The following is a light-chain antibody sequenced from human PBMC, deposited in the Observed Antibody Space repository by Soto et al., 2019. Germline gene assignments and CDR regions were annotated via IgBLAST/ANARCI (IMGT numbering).Light chain of an antibody. CDR2: AAS. J-gene: IGKJ2*01. Sequence: DIQLTQSPSFLSASVGDRVTITCRASQAISSSLAWYQHNPGKAPKLLIYAASTLQNGVPSSFSGSGSGTEFTLTISSLQPEDCATYCSQHLNDYRYTFGQGTKVEIK. CDR1: QAISSS. CDR3: QHLNDYRYT. V-gene: IGKV1-9*01.